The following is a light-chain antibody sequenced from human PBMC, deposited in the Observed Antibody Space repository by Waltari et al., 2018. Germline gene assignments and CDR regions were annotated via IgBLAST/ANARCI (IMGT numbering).Light chain of an antibody. J-gene: IGLJ1*01. Sequence: ATKSLVYEVSEQSSGFSNRFSASKSGNTASLTISGLQAEYEADYYCSSYTTNSTYVFGTGTKVTVL. CDR3: SSYTTNSTYV. CDR2: EVS. V-gene: IGLV2-14*01.